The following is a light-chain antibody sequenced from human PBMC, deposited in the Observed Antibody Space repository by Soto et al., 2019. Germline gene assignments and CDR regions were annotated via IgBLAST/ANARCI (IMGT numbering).Light chain of an antibody. CDR1: QSFRSS. J-gene: IGKJ1*01. CDR2: DAS. CDR3: QQYQNLWT. V-gene: IGKV3-15*01. Sequence: EIVMTQSPGTLSVSPGERATLFCRASQSFRSSLAWYQQKPGQAPRLFIYDASTRATGIPARFSGSGSGTEFALTINSLQSEDFAVYYCQQYQNLWTFGQGTKVDI.